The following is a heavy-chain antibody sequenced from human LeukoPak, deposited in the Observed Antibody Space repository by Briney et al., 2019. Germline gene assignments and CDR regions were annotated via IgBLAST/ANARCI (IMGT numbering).Heavy chain of an antibody. CDR2: ISGSGGST. Sequence: AGSLTLSCAASGFTFSSYAMSWVRQAPGKGLEWVSAISGSGGSTYYADSVKGRFTISRDNSKNTLYLQMNSLRAEDTAVYYCAGGTIFGVGPDDAFDIWGQGTMVTVSS. V-gene: IGHV3-23*01. J-gene: IGHJ3*02. CDR1: GFTFSSYA. CDR3: AGGTIFGVGPDDAFDI. D-gene: IGHD3-3*01.